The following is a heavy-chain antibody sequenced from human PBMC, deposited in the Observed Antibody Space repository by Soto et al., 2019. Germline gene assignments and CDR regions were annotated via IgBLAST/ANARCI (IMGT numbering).Heavy chain of an antibody. CDR2: INPNSGGT. Sequence: VQLVQSGAEGKKPGASVKVSCKASGYTFTGYYLHWVRQAPGQGLEWMGWINPNSGGTKYAKKCQCRVTMTRDMSIRTAYMELSRLISDDTAVYYCATEIVTNDFGDYVSQAWGQVTLVTVSS. CDR1: GYTFTGYY. D-gene: IGHD4-17*01. CDR3: ATEIVTNDFGDYVSQA. J-gene: IGHJ4*02. V-gene: IGHV1-2*02.